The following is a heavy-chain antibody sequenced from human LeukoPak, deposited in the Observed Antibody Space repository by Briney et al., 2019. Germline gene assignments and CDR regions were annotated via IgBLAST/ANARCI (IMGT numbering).Heavy chain of an antibody. CDR3: ARAQFIIVGAKSGIDY. J-gene: IGHJ4*02. CDR1: GYTFTGYY. V-gene: IGHV1-2*02. D-gene: IGHD1-26*01. Sequence: APVKVSCKASGYTFTGYYMHWVRQAPGQGLEWMGWINPNSGGTNYAQKFQGRVTMTRDTSISTAYMELSRLRSDDTAVYYCARAQFIIVGAKSGIDYWGQGTLVTVSS. CDR2: INPNSGGT.